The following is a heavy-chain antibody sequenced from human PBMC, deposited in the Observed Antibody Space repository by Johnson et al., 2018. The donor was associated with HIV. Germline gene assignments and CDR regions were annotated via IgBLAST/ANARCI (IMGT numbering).Heavy chain of an antibody. D-gene: IGHD3-22*01. J-gene: IGHJ3*02. CDR1: GFTFSSYA. V-gene: IGHV3-30*04. CDR2: ISYDGSNK. Sequence: QVQLVESGGGVVQPGRSLRLSCVVSGFTFSSYAMHWVRQAPGKGLEWVAVISYDGSNKYYADSVKGRFTISRDNSKNTLYLQMNSLRAEDTAVYYCARDYPYDRSPRGAFDIWGHGTMVTVSS. CDR3: ARDYPYDRSPRGAFDI.